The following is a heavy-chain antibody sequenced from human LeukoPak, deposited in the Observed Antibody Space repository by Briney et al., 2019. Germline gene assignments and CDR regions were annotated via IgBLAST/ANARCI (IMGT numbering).Heavy chain of an antibody. Sequence: SQTLSLTCSVSGDSVSSGGICWSWLRQHPGKGLEWIGYIFYSGATYYNPSLTSRVSISVHTSKNQFSLRLSSVTAADTAVYYCARYSPIAPFDYWGQGTLVTVSS. D-gene: IGHD2/OR15-2a*01. J-gene: IGHJ4*02. CDR2: IFYSGAT. V-gene: IGHV4-31*03. CDR1: GDSVSSGGIC. CDR3: ARYSPIAPFDY.